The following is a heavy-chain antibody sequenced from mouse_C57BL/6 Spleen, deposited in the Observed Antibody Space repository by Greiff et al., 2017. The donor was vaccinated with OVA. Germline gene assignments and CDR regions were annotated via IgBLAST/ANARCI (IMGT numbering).Heavy chain of an antibody. V-gene: IGHV1-80*01. J-gene: IGHJ2*01. Sequence: QVQLQQSGPELVKPGASVKISCKASGYAFTSYWMNWVKQRPGKGLEWIGQIYPGDGDTNYNGKFKGKATLTADKSSSTAYMQLSSLTSEDSAVYFGARRITTVVAHFDYWGQGTTLTVSS. CDR3: ARRITTVVAHFDY. CDR1: GYAFTSYW. CDR2: IYPGDGDT. D-gene: IGHD1-1*01.